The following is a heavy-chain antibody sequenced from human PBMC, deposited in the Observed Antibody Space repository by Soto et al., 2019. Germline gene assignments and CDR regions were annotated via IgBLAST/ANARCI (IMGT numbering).Heavy chain of an antibody. CDR3: ARDLEKLERYFGYYYYYGMDV. Sequence: GASVKVSCKASGGTFSSYAISWVRQAPGQGLEWMGGIIPIFGTANYAQKFQGRVTITADKSTSTAYMELSSLRSEDTAVYYCARDLEKLERYFGYYYYYGMDVWGQGTTVTVSS. CDR2: IIPIFGTA. CDR1: GGTFSSYA. J-gene: IGHJ6*02. V-gene: IGHV1-69*06. D-gene: IGHD3-9*01.